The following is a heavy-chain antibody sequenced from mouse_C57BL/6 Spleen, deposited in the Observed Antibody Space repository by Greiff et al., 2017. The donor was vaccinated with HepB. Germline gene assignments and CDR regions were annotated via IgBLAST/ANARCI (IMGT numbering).Heavy chain of an antibody. V-gene: IGHV1-19*01. D-gene: IGHD2-2*01. CDR1: GYTFTDYY. J-gene: IGHJ3*01. Sequence: EVQLQQSGPVLVKPGASVKVSCKASGYTFTDYYMNWVKQSHGKSLEWIGVINPYNGGTSYNQKFKGKATLTVDKSSSTAYIELNSLTSEDSAVYYCAIYYGYDGFAYWGQGTLVTVSA. CDR3: AIYYGYDGFAY. CDR2: INPYNGGT.